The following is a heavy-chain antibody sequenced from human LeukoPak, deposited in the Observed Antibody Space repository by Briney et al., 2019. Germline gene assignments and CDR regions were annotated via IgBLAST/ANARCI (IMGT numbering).Heavy chain of an antibody. V-gene: IGHV3-21*01. D-gene: IGHD1-26*01. J-gene: IGHJ6*03. CDR1: GFTFSSYG. Sequence: GRSLRLSCAASGFTFSSYGMHWVRQAPGKGLEWVSSITSSSSYIYYADSVKGRFTISRDNAKSSLYLQMNSLRDEDTAVYYCARDPYSGSYGDYYYYYMDVWGKGTTVTISS. CDR2: ITSSSSYI. CDR3: ARDPYSGSYGDYYYYYMDV.